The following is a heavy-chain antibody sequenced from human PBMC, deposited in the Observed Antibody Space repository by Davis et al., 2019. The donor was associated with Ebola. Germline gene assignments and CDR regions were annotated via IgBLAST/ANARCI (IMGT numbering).Heavy chain of an antibody. D-gene: IGHD6-13*01. Sequence: SVKVSCKASGGTFSSYAISWVRQAPGQGLEWMGGIIPIFGTANYTQKFQGRVTITADKSTSTAYMELSSLRSEDTAVYYCARDLRRAAAGTGYFDYWGQGTLVTVSS. J-gene: IGHJ4*02. CDR3: ARDLRRAAAGTGYFDY. CDR2: IIPIFGTA. V-gene: IGHV1-69*06. CDR1: GGTFSSYA.